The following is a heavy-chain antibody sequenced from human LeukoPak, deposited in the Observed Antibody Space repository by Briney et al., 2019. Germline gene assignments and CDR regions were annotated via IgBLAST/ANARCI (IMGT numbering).Heavy chain of an antibody. Sequence: ASVKVSWKASGGTFNSYAISWVRQAPGQGLEWMGGIMPLFGTANYAQEFQGRVTFTTDESASTAYMEVSSLRSEDTAVYYCASGSLGDGYGVGDYYQYMDVWGKGTTVTVSS. V-gene: IGHV1-69*05. D-gene: IGHD5-24*01. CDR1: GGTFNSYA. J-gene: IGHJ6*03. CDR2: IMPLFGTA. CDR3: ASGSLGDGYGVGDYYQYMDV.